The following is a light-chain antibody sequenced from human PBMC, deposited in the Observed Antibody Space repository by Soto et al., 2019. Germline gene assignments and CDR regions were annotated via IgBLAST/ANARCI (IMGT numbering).Light chain of an antibody. CDR1: SSNIGAGYD. J-gene: IGLJ2*01. CDR3: QSHDSSLSGSRV. CDR2: GNS. Sequence: QSVLTKPPSVSGAPGQRVTISCTGSSSNIGAGYDVHWYQQLPGTAPKLLIYGNSNRPSGVPDRFSGSKSGTSASLAITGLQAEDEADYYCQSHDSSLSGSRVFGGGTKLTVL. V-gene: IGLV1-40*01.